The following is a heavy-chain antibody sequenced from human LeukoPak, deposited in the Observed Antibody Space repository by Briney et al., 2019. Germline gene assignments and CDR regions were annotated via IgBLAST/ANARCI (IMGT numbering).Heavy chain of an antibody. CDR3: ASVARLLAD. V-gene: IGHV3-11*01. D-gene: IGHD6-19*01. CDR2: ISQSGTDV. CDR1: GFTFTDYY. J-gene: IGHJ4*02. Sequence: TGGSLRLSCAASGFTFTDYYMNWIRQAPGKGLEYIAYISQSGTDVSYADSVKDRFTVSRDNAKNSVFLQMNSLTAEDTAVYYCASVARLLADWGQGTLVTVSS.